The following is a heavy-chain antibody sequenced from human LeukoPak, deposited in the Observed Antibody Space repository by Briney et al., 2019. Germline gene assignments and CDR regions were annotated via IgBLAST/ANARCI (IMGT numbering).Heavy chain of an antibody. V-gene: IGHV1-18*01. D-gene: IGHD5-24*01. J-gene: IGHJ4*02. CDR3: ARDYTRGERATIIRIWDY. Sequence: GASVKVSCKASGYTFTSYGISWVRQAPGQGLEWMGWISPYNGNTNYAQKLQGRVTMTTDTSTSTAYMGLRSLRSDDTAVYYCARDYTRGERATIIRIWDYWGQGTLVTVSS. CDR1: GYTFTSYG. CDR2: ISPYNGNT.